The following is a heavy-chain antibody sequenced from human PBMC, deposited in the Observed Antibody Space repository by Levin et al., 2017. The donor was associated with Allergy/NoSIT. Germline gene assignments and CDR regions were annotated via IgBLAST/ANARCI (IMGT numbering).Heavy chain of an antibody. V-gene: IGHV3-21*01. J-gene: IGHJ4*02. CDR1: GFTFNIYT. Sequence: GGSLRLSCSASGFTFNIYTVNWVRQAPGKGLEWISFISTNSAYIFYADSVRGRFTISRDNAKGSLYLQMNSLRADDTAIYYCARGPEVWGQGTPVTVSS. CDR3: ARGPEV. CDR2: ISTNSAYI.